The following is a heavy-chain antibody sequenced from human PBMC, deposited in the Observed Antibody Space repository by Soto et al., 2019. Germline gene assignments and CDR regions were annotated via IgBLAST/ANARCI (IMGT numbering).Heavy chain of an antibody. CDR3: AKVIENYSTGYYKPFYYFGVDV. Sequence: GGSLRLSCAASGFTFGSYGMHWVRQAPGKGLEWVAGISYDGSKKYYGESVKGRFTISSDNSKNTLYLQMNSLRVEDTAVYYCAKVIENYSTGYYKPFYYFGVDVWGQGTTVTVSS. CDR1: GFTFGSYG. J-gene: IGHJ6*02. CDR2: ISYDGSKK. V-gene: IGHV3-30*18. D-gene: IGHD3-22*01.